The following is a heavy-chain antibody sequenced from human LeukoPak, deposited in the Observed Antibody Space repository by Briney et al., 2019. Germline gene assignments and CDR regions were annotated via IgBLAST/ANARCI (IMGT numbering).Heavy chain of an antibody. J-gene: IGHJ4*02. CDR1: GGSIRNHY. CDR3: ARDDRYCSGGNCYLGVFDY. Sequence: SETLSLTCTVSGGSIRNHYWDWFRQPPGKGLEWIGYIFFTGSTDHNPSLKSRVTMSIDTSKNEFSLKLKSVTAVDTAVYYCARDDRYCSGGNCYLGVFDYWSQGTLVTVSA. V-gene: IGHV4-59*11. D-gene: IGHD2-15*01. CDR2: IFFTGST.